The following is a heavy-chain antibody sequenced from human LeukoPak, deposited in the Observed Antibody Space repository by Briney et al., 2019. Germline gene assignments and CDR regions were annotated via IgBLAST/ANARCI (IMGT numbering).Heavy chain of an antibody. V-gene: IGHV4-4*07. D-gene: IGHD1-26*01. CDR1: GGSISSYY. Sequence: SETLSLTCTVSGGSISSYYWSWIRQPAGKGLEWIGRIYTSGTTNYNPSLKSRVTMSVDTSKNQFSLKLSSVTAADTAVYYCARDSSWTTSSPFDPWGQGTLVTVSS. CDR3: ARDSSWTTSSPFDP. J-gene: IGHJ5*02. CDR2: IYTSGTT.